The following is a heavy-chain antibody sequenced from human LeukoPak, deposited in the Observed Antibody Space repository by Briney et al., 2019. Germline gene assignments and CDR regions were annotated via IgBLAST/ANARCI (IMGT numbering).Heavy chain of an antibody. V-gene: IGHV7-4-1*02. CDR3: ARGRGGYGSGSYYY. CDR1: GGTFSSYA. Sequence: GSSVKVSCKASGGTFSSYAISWVRQAPGQGLEWMGWINTNTGNPTYAQGFTGRFVFSLDTSVSTAYLQISSLKAEDTAVYYCARGRGGYGSGSYYYWGQGTLVTVSS. CDR2: INTNTGNP. D-gene: IGHD3-10*01. J-gene: IGHJ4*02.